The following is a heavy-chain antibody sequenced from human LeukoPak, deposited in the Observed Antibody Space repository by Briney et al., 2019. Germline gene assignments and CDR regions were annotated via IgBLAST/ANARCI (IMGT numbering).Heavy chain of an antibody. D-gene: IGHD2-2*02. CDR1: GGSISSHY. CDR3: ARIYCSSTSCYKEGGDNWFDP. Sequence: KPSETLSLTCTVSGGSISSHYWSWIRQTPGKGLEWIGYIYYSGSTNYNPSLKSRVTISVDTSKNQFSLKLSSVTAADTAVYYCARIYCSSTSCYKEGGDNWFDPWGQGTLVTVSS. CDR2: IYYSGST. J-gene: IGHJ5*02. V-gene: IGHV4-59*11.